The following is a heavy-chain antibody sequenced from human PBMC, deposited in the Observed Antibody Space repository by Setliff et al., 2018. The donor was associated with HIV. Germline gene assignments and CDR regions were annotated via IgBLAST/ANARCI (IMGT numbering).Heavy chain of an antibody. CDR1: GFTFSSYW. CDR2: MNTDGSST. J-gene: IGHJ4*02. Sequence: PGGSLRLSCAASGFTFSSYWMHWVLQAPGKGLVWVFGMNTDGSSTRYADSVKGRFTISRDNAKNTLYLQMNSLRAEDTAVYYCARDYYSSGWYDFSDYWGQGTLVTVSS. V-gene: IGHV3-74*01. CDR3: ARDYYSSGWYDFSDY. D-gene: IGHD6-19*01.